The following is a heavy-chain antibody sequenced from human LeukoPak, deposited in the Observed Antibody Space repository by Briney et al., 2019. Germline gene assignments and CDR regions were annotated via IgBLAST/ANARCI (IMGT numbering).Heavy chain of an antibody. D-gene: IGHD3-22*01. V-gene: IGHV4-34*01. Sequence: SETLSLTCAVYGGSFSGYYWSWIRQPPGKGLEWIGEINHSGSTNYNPSLKSRVTISVDTSKNQFSLKLSSVTAADTAVYYCARSRQYYYDSSGYYSDFDYWGQGTLVTVSS. CDR3: ARSRQYYYDSSGYYSDFDY. CDR2: INHSGST. CDR1: GGSFSGYY. J-gene: IGHJ4*02.